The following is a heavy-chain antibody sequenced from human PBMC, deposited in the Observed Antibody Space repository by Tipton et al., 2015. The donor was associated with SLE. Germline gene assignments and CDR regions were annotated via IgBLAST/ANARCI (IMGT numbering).Heavy chain of an antibody. D-gene: IGHD4-23*01. J-gene: IGHJ3*02. Sequence: TLSLTCSVSGVSITSDYWWNWVRQSPGKDLEWIGEEEVFRSGRTNYNPSLKSRVAISVDKSRSLVSLRLSSVTAADTAVYYCARERDYGGNWDIWGQGTMVTVSS. V-gene: IGHV4-4*02. CDR1: GVSITSDYW. CDR3: ARERDYGGNWDI. CDR2: VFRSGRT.